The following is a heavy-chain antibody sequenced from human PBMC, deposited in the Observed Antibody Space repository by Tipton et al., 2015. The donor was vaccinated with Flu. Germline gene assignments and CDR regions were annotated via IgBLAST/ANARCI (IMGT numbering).Heavy chain of an antibody. CDR2: IYYSGST. CDR1: GGSISSYY. CDR3: ARLLGFGELSPSYYVDY. D-gene: IGHD3-10*01. Sequence: TLSLTCTVSGGSISSYYWSWIRQPPGKGLEWIGYIYYSGSTNYNPSLKSRGTISVDTSKNQFSLKLSSVTAADTAVYYCARLLGFGELSPSYYVDYWGQGTLVTGSS. J-gene: IGHJ4*02. V-gene: IGHV4-59*08.